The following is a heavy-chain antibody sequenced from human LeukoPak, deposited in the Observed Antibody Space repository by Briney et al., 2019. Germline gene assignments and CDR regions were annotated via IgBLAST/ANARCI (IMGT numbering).Heavy chain of an antibody. D-gene: IGHD3-22*01. V-gene: IGHV4-4*07. Sequence: SETLSLTCTVSGGFISSYYWSWIRQPAGKGLECIGRIYTSGSTNYNPSLKSRVTMSVDTSKNQFSLKLSSVTAADTAVYYCARAWSYYDSSGYYYFDYWGQGTLVTVSS. CDR1: GGFISSYY. J-gene: IGHJ4*02. CDR3: ARAWSYYDSSGYYYFDY. CDR2: IYTSGST.